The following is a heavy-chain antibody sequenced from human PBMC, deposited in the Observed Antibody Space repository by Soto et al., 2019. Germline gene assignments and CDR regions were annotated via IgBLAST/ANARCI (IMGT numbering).Heavy chain of an antibody. J-gene: IGHJ4*02. CDR3: ARDGATMGSYYLDY. CDR2: INPSGGTT. CDR1: GYSFTNYY. D-gene: IGHD5-12*01. V-gene: IGHV1-46*01. Sequence: QMQLVQSGAEVKKPGASVKVSCKASGYSFTNYYMHWVRQAPGQGLEWMGIINPSGGTTRYARKFQGRSTMTSDTSTSTVYMEVSSLSSEDTAVYYCARDGATMGSYYLDYWGQGTLVTVSS.